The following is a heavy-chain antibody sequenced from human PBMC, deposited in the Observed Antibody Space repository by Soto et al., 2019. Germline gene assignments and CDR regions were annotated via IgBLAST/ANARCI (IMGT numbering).Heavy chain of an antibody. CDR2: IGSGGDT. CDR1: GFTLSSYD. CDR3: TRKTPPTGMEV. Sequence: EVQLVESGGGLVQPGGSLRLSCAASGFTLSSYDIHWVRQATGEGLAWVSGIGSGGDTHSADSVKGRFIISRGDGKNSLYLQMNNLRVRDTAVYYCTRKTPPTGMEVWGQGATVTVPS. J-gene: IGHJ6*02. D-gene: IGHD3-9*01. V-gene: IGHV3-13*01.